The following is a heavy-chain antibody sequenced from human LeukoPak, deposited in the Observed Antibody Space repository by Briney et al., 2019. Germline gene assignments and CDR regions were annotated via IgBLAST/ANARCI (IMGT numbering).Heavy chain of an antibody. CDR2: IWYDGSNK. J-gene: IGHJ4*02. CDR3: AKGQWLVHYFDY. Sequence: PGRSLRLSCAASGFAFSSYGMHWVRQAPGKGLEWVAVIWYDGSNKYYADSVKGRFTISRDNPKNTLYLQMNSLRAEDTAVYYCAKGQWLVHYFDYWGQGTLVTVSS. V-gene: IGHV3-33*06. D-gene: IGHD6-19*01. CDR1: GFAFSSYG.